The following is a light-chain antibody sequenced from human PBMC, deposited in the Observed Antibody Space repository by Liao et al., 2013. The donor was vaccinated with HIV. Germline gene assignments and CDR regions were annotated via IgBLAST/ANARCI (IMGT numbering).Light chain of an antibody. CDR3: QVWDSNGDYPV. V-gene: IGLV3-21*04. Sequence: SYVLTQPPSVSLAPGKTARITCGGNNIGSKSVHWYQQKPGQAPVLVIYYDSDRPSGIPERISGHNSGSTATLTISRVEAGDEADYYCQVWDSNGDYPVFGGGTKLTVL. J-gene: IGLJ3*02. CDR2: YDS. CDR1: NIGSKS.